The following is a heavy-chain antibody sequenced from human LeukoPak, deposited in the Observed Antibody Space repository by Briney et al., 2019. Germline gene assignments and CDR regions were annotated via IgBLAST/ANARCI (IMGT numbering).Heavy chain of an antibody. CDR2: IYHSGST. CDR1: GYSISSGYY. V-gene: IGHV4-38-2*01. Sequence: SETLSLTCAVSGYSISSGYYWGWIRQPPGKGLEWIGSIYHSGSTYYNPSLKSRVTISVDTSKNQFSLKLSSVTAADTAVYYCARVWIRGYSYESYYYYYYMDVWGKGTTVTASS. D-gene: IGHD5-18*01. J-gene: IGHJ6*03. CDR3: ARVWIRGYSYESYYYYYYMDV.